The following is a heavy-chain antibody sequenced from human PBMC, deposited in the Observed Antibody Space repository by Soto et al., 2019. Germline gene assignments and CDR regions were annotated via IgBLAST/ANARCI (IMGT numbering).Heavy chain of an antibody. CDR3: ARGSSSSGDAFDI. J-gene: IGHJ3*02. CDR2: MNPNSGNT. CDR1: GSTFTIYD. Sequence: ASVKVSCQASGSTFTIYDINWVRQATGQGLEWMGWMNPNSGNTGYAQKFQGRVTMTRNTSISTAYMELSSLRSEDTAVYYCARGSSSSGDAFDIWGQGTMVTVSS. V-gene: IGHV1-8*01. D-gene: IGHD6-6*01.